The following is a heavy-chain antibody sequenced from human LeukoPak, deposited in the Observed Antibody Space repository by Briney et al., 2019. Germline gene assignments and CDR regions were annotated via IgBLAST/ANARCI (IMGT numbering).Heavy chain of an antibody. D-gene: IGHD3-3*01. J-gene: IGHJ4*02. CDR2: INPNSGGT. Sequence: ASVKVSCKASGYTFTGYYMHWVRQAPGQGLEWMGWINPNSGGTNYAQKFQGRVTMTRDTSISTAYMELSRLRSDDTAVYSCARDLGDFWSGYYYFDYWGQGTLVTVSS. V-gene: IGHV1-2*02. CDR3: ARDLGDFWSGYYYFDY. CDR1: GYTFTGYY.